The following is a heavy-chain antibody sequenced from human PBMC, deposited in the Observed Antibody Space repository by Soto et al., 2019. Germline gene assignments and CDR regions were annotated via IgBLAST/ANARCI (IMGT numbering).Heavy chain of an antibody. CDR1: GFTFSSYA. D-gene: IGHD3-16*01. CDR3: AKGPLGETTRQMGYYYYYMAV. CDR2: ISGSGGST. V-gene: IGHV3-23*01. Sequence: EVQLLESGGGLVQPGGSLRLSCAASGFTFSSYAMSWVRQAPGKGLEWVSAISGSGGSTYYADSVKGRFTISRDNSKNTLHLQMNSLRAEDTAVYYCAKGPLGETTRQMGYYYYYMAVWGKGTTVTVSS. J-gene: IGHJ6*03.